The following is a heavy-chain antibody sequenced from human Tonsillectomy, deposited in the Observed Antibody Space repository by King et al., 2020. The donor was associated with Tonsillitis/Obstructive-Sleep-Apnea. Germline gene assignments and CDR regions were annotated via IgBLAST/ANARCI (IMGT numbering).Heavy chain of an antibody. CDR3: ARGFLATDFAFDI. V-gene: IGHV4-34*01. Sequence: VQLQQWGAGLLKPSETLSLTCAVYGGSFSGYCWSWIRQPPGKGLEWIGEINHNGSTNYNPSLKSRVTISVDTSKNQFSLKLSSVTAADTAVFYCARGFLATDFAFDIWGQGTMVTVSS. CDR2: INHNGST. CDR1: GGSFSGYC. D-gene: IGHD5-24*01. J-gene: IGHJ3*02.